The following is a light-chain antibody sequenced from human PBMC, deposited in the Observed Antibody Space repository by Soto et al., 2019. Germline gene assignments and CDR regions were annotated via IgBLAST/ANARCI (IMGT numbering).Light chain of an antibody. J-gene: IGKJ5*01. CDR1: QSISGY. CDR2: AAS. Sequence: DIQMTQSPSSLSASVEDRVIITCRASQSISGYLNWYQQKPGKAPKLLIYAASSLQSGVPSRLTGSGSGTDFTLTISSLQTEDFATYYCQQSYSTPITFGQGTRLEIK. V-gene: IGKV1-39*01. CDR3: QQSYSTPIT.